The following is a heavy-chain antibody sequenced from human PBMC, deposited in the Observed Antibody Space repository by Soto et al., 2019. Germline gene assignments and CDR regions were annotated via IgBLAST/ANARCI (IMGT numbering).Heavy chain of an antibody. D-gene: IGHD3-9*01. V-gene: IGHV1-58*02. CDR1: GFTFTSSA. CDR2: IVVGSGNT. CDR3: AALVGDDILTGYDAPRGY. J-gene: IGHJ4*02. Sequence: QMQLVQSGPEVKKPGTSVKVSCKASGFTFTSSAMQWVRQARGQRLEWIGWIVVGSGNTNYAQKFQERVTITRDMSTSTAYMELSSLRSEDTAVYYCAALVGDDILTGYDAPRGYWGQGTLVTVSS.